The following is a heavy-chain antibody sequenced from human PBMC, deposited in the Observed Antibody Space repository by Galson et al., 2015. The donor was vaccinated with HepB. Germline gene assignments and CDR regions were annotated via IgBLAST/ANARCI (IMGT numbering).Heavy chain of an antibody. CDR3: TRPGYGSSWFLDYSHGMDI. J-gene: IGHJ6*02. D-gene: IGHD6-13*01. Sequence: LRLSCAAYGFTLSGSGIHWVRLASGKGLEWVGRIRNRANNYATAYAASVRGRFTVSRDDSKNTAYLQMNSLKTEDTAVYYCTRPGYGSSWFLDYSHGMDIWGQGTTVIVS. V-gene: IGHV3-73*01. CDR1: GFTLSGSG. CDR2: IRNRANNYAT.